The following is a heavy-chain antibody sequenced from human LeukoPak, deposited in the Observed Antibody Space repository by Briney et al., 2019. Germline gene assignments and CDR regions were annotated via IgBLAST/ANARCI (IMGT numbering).Heavy chain of an antibody. J-gene: IGHJ4*02. V-gene: IGHV3-64D*06. Sequence: PGGSLRLSCSVSGFTFSTYVMHWVRQAPGKGLEYVSAVSSNGDNTYYADSVKGRFTISRDNSKNTLYLQMSSLRPDDTAVYFCVRGTGYWGQGTLSPSP. CDR2: VSSNGDNT. CDR1: GFTFSTYV. CDR3: VRGTGY.